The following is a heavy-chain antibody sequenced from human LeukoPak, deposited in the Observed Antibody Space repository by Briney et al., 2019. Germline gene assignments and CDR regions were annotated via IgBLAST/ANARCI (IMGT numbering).Heavy chain of an antibody. V-gene: IGHV4-61*02. J-gene: IGHJ2*01. CDR2: IYTSGST. Sequence: TLSLTCTVSGGSISSGSYYWSWIRQPAGKGLEWIGRIYTSGSTNYNPSLKSRVTISVDTSKNQFSLKLSSVTAADTAVYYCATSPYDTAGKYFDLWGRGTLVTVSS. D-gene: IGHD3-22*01. CDR1: GGSISSGSYY. CDR3: ATSPYDTAGKYFDL.